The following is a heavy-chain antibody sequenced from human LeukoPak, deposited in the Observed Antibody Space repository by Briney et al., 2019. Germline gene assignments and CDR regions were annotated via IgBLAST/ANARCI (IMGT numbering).Heavy chain of an antibody. Sequence: ASVKVSCKASGYTFTSYGISWVRQAPGQGLEWMGWISAYNGNTNYAQKLQGRVTMTTDTSTSTAYMELRSLRSDDTAVYYCARVRHPSRYRSGTSCRSQFDYWGQGTLVTVSS. CDR2: ISAYNGNT. CDR1: GYTFTSYG. J-gene: IGHJ4*02. V-gene: IGHV1-18*01. CDR3: ARVRHPSRYRSGTSCRSQFDY. D-gene: IGHD2-2*01.